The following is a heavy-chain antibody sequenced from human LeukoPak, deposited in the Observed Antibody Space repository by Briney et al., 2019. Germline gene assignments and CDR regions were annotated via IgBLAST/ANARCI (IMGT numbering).Heavy chain of an antibody. CDR1: GYRFNAYW. CDR2: IYPVDSDT. D-gene: IGHD3-22*01. CDR3: ARPNITAYYDSRGYDAFDV. J-gene: IGHJ3*01. V-gene: IGHV5-51*01. Sequence: KSWESLKTSCKGSGYRFNAYWIAWVRQLPGKGLEWMGIIYPVDSDTRYSPSFQGQVTISADKSVRTAYLQWSSMKASDTAMYYCARPNITAYYDSRGYDAFDVWGQGTMVTVSS.